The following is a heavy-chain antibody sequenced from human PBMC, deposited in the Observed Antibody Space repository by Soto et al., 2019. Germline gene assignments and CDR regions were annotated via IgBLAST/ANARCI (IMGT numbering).Heavy chain of an antibody. V-gene: IGHV1-46*01. D-gene: IGHD3-9*01. CDR3: ARDLGRYFDWASDYYYYGMDV. CDR1: GYTFTSYY. Sequence: GASVKLSCKASGYTFTSYYMHWVRQAPGQGLEWMGIINPSGGSTSYAQKFQGRVTMTRDTSTSTVYMELSSLRSEDTAVYYCARDLGRYFDWASDYYYYGMDVWGQGTTVTVSS. J-gene: IGHJ6*02. CDR2: INPSGGST.